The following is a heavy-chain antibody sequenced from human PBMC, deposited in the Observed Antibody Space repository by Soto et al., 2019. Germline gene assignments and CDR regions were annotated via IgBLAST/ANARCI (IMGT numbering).Heavy chain of an antibody. Sequence: GASVKVSCKASGGTFSSYTISWVRQAPGQGLEWMGRIIPILGIANYAQKFQGRATITADKSTSTAYMELSSLRSEDTAVYYCARVGRYYGSGIGDYWGQGTLVTVSS. CDR3: ARVGRYYGSGIGDY. CDR1: GGTFSSYT. D-gene: IGHD3-10*01. J-gene: IGHJ4*02. CDR2: IIPILGIA. V-gene: IGHV1-69*02.